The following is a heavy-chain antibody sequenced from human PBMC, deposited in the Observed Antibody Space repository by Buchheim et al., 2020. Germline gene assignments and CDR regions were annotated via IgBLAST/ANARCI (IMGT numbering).Heavy chain of an antibody. V-gene: IGHV6-1*01. CDR2: IYYRSKWCN. D-gene: IGHD6-13*01. CDR1: GDSVSSNSAT. J-gene: IGHJ6*02. CDR3: ARDAGQGEWKVYGMDV. Sequence: QVQLQQSGPGLVKPSQTLSLTCAISGDSVSSNSATWTWIRQSPSRGLEWLGRIYYRSKWCNVYAESVKSRISINPDTSKNQFSLQLNSVTPDDTAVYYCARDAGQGEWKVYGMDVWGQGTT.